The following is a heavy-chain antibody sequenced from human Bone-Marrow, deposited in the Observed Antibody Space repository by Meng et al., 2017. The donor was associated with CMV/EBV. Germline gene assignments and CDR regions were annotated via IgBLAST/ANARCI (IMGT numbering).Heavy chain of an antibody. CDR1: GFTFNNYA. CDR3: AKDQVVVPAAAYYYYYGMDV. Sequence: GESLKISCAASGFTFNNYAMHWVRQAPGKGLEWVAIISLDGINKYIADSVKGRFTISRDNSKNTLYLQMNSLRAEDTAVYYCAKDQVVVPAAAYYYYYGMDVWGQGTTVTVSS. V-gene: IGHV3-30*04. J-gene: IGHJ6*02. CDR2: ISLDGINK. D-gene: IGHD2-2*01.